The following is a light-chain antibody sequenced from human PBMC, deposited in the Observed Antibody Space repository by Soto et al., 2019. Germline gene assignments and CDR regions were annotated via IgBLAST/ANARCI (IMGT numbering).Light chain of an antibody. CDR3: QPYNNWPPRGT. Sequence: EIVMTQSPATLSVSPGERATLSCRASQSVSSNLAWYQQKPGQAPRLLIYGASTRATGIPARFSGSGSGTEFTLTISSLKYEDFVVYSWQPYNNWPPRGTFGQGTKVELK. V-gene: IGKV3-15*01. CDR1: QSVSSN. CDR2: GAS. J-gene: IGKJ1*01.